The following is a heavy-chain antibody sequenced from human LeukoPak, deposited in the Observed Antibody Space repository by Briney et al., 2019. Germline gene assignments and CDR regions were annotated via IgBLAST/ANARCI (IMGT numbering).Heavy chain of an antibody. J-gene: IGHJ4*02. CDR1: GFTFSSYG. D-gene: IGHD3-22*01. CDR3: ARDMVEENNSSGY. Sequence: GGSLRPSCAASGFTFSSYGMHWVRQAPGKGLGWVAVIRYDGSNKSYAHSVKGRFTIPRDNSKKTLYLQMNSLRAEDEAVYYCARDMVEENNSSGYWGQGTLVTVSS. CDR2: IRYDGSNK. V-gene: IGHV3-33*01.